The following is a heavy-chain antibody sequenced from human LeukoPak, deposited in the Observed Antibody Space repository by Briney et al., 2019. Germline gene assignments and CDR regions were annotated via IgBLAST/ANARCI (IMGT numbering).Heavy chain of an antibody. J-gene: IGHJ4*02. Sequence: GESLKISCKGSGYSFTSYWIGLVRQMPGKSLEWMGIIYPGDSDTRYSPSFQGQVAISADKSISTAYLQWSSLKASDTGMYYCAGKDSSSSYFDSWGQGTLVTVSS. CDR2: IYPGDSDT. D-gene: IGHD6-6*01. V-gene: IGHV5-51*01. CDR1: GYSFTSYW. CDR3: AGKDSSSSYFDS.